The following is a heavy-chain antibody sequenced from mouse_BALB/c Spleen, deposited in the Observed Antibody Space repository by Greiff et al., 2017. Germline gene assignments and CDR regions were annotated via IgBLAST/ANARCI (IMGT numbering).Heavy chain of an antibody. CDR3: ARSYSSGGGPFAY. V-gene: IGHV1-7*01. CDR2: INPSTGYT. D-gene: IGHD3-1*01. CDR1: GYTFTSYW. J-gene: IGHJ3*01. Sequence: VQLQQSGAELAKPGASVKMSCKASGYTFTSYWMHWVKQRPGQGLEWIGYINPSTGYTEYNQKFKDKATLTADKSSSTAYMQLSSLTSEDSAVYYCARSYSSGGGPFAYWGQGTLVTVSA.